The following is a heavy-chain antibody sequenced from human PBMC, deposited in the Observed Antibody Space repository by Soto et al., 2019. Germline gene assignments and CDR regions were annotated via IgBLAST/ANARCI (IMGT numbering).Heavy chain of an antibody. CDR1: GFTFSSYW. Sequence: GGSLRLSCAASGFTFSSYWMHWVRQAPGKGLVWVSRINSDGSSTSYADSVKGRFTISRDNAKNTLYLQMNSLRAEDTAVYYCAREIAVAGTEYWYFDLWGRGTLVTVSS. CDR2: INSDGSST. J-gene: IGHJ2*01. D-gene: IGHD6-19*01. V-gene: IGHV3-74*01. CDR3: AREIAVAGTEYWYFDL.